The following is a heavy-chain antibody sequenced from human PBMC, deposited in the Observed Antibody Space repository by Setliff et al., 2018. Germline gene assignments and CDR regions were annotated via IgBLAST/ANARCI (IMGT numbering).Heavy chain of an antibody. CDR3: ARDVFPYHYEGAFDI. CDR1: GYTFTSHY. V-gene: IGHV1-46*01. CDR2: ISPSSGRT. D-gene: IGHD3-22*01. Sequence: ASVKVSCKASGYTFTSHYMHWVRQAPGLGLEWMGTISPSSGRTSYAQKFQGRVTMTRDTSTSTVYMDMSSLRSEDTAVYYCARDVFPYHYEGAFDIRGQGTMVTVSS. J-gene: IGHJ3*02.